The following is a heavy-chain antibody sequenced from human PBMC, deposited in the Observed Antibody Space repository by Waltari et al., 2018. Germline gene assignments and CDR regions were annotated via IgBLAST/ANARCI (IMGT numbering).Heavy chain of an antibody. CDR2: ISSSSSYI. CDR3: ARAPTHYHLTAIAAAPPV. Sequence: EVQLVESGGGLVKPGGSLRLSCADSGFTFSSYSMNWVRKAPGKGLEWVSSISSSSSYIYSADSVKGRFTISRDNAKNSLYLQMNSLRAEDTAVYYCARAPTHYHLTAIAAAPPVWGQGTLVTVSS. CDR1: GFTFSSYS. V-gene: IGHV3-21*01. D-gene: IGHD6-13*01. J-gene: IGHJ4*02.